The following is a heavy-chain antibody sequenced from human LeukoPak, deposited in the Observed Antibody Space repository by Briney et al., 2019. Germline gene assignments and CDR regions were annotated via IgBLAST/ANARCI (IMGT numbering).Heavy chain of an antibody. J-gene: IGHJ5*02. CDR3: ARRMEGFSRFDP. Sequence: PSETLSLTCTVSGGSISSSNYYWGWIRQPPGKGLEYIGTIHYSGSAYYNPSLTSRVTISVDTSKNQFSLKLSSVTDADTAVYYCARRMEGFSRFDPWGQGTLVTVSS. V-gene: IGHV4-39*01. D-gene: IGHD3-3*01. CDR1: GGSISSSNYY. CDR2: IHYSGSA.